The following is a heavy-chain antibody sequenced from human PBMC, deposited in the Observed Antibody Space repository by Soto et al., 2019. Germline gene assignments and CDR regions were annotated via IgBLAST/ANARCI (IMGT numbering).Heavy chain of an antibody. CDR2: IYSGGST. V-gene: IGHV3-53*01. D-gene: IGHD6-19*01. CDR3: ARALIAVVGSRDY. CDR1: EFTVSSNY. Sequence: PGGSLRLSCAASEFTVSSNYMSWVRQAPGKGLEWVSVIYSGGSTYYADSVKGRFTISGDNSKNTLYLQMNSLRAEDTAVYYCARALIAVVGSRDYWGQATLVTVFS. J-gene: IGHJ4*02.